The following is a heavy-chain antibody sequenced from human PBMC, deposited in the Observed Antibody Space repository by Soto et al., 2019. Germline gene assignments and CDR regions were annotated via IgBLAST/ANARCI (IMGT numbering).Heavy chain of an antibody. D-gene: IGHD6-13*01. CDR2: ISGSGGST. Sequence: PGGSLRLSCAASGFTFSSYAMSWVRQAPGKGLEWVSAISGSGGSTYYADSVKGRFTISRDNSKNTLYLQMNSLRAEDTAVYYCAADLRAPGIAAAGPHYYYYYGMDVWGQGTTVTVSS. V-gene: IGHV3-23*01. CDR3: AADLRAPGIAAAGPHYYYYYGMDV. J-gene: IGHJ6*02. CDR1: GFTFSSYA.